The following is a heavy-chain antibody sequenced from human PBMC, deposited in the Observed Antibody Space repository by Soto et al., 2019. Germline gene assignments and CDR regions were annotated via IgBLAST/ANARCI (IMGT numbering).Heavy chain of an antibody. CDR2: IYYSGST. V-gene: IGHV4-59*01. CDR3: ARWFGELLYPYYYYGMDV. Sequence: SETLSLTCTVSGGSISSYYWSWIRQPPGKGLEWIGYIYYSGSTNYNPSLKSRVTISVDTSKNQFSLKLSSVTAADTAVYYCARWFGELLYPYYYYGMDVWGQGTTVTVSS. J-gene: IGHJ6*02. D-gene: IGHD3-10*01. CDR1: GGSISSYY.